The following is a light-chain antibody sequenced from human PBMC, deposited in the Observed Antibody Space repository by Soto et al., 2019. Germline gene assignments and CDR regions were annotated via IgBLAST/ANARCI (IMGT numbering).Light chain of an antibody. Sequence: EIVMTQSPATLSVSPRGRATLSCRASQSVGTYLAWYQQKPGQSPRLLMFDVSNRATGIPARFSGSGSGTDFTLTISSLEPEDFGVYYCQHRSIWPVSSGQGTRLENK. J-gene: IGKJ5*01. CDR1: QSVGTY. CDR2: DVS. CDR3: QHRSIWPVS. V-gene: IGKV3-11*01.